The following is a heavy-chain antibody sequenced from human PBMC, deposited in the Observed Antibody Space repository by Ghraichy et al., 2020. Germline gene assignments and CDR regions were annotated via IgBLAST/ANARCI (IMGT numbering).Heavy chain of an antibody. Sequence: GGSLRLSCAASGFTFSSYAMHWVRQAPGKGLEWVAVISYDGSNKYYADSVKGRFTISRDNSKNTLYLQMNSLRAEDTAVYYCARDHNGMDVWGQGTTVTV. V-gene: IGHV3-30*04. CDR3: ARDHNGMDV. J-gene: IGHJ6*02. CDR2: ISYDGSNK. CDR1: GFTFSSYA.